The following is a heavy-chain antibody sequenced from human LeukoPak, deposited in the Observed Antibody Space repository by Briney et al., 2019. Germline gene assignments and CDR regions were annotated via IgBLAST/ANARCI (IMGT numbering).Heavy chain of an antibody. V-gene: IGHV3-49*04. CDR2: IRSQIYGGTP. CDR1: GFTFGDYA. Sequence: GGSLRLSCTGSGFTFGDYAMTWVRQAPGKGLEWVGFIRSQIYGGTPEYAASVKGRFTISRDNAKNSLYLQMNSLRAEDTAVYYCAHLPSSGTGIVDYWGQGTLVTVSS. J-gene: IGHJ4*02. D-gene: IGHD3-10*01. CDR3: AHLPSSGTGIVDY.